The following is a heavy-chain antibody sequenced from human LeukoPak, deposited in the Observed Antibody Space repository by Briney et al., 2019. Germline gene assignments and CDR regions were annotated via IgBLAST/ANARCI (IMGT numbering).Heavy chain of an antibody. D-gene: IGHD6-13*01. CDR3: ARGWMGSSWYYYYYMDV. CDR1: GYTFTSYD. Sequence: GASVKVSCKASGYTFTSYDINRVRQATGQGLEWMGWMNPNSGNTGYAQKFQGRVTITRNTSISTAYMEPSSLRSEDTAVYYCARGWMGSSWYYYYYMDVWGKGTTVTVSS. J-gene: IGHJ6*03. V-gene: IGHV1-8*03. CDR2: MNPNSGNT.